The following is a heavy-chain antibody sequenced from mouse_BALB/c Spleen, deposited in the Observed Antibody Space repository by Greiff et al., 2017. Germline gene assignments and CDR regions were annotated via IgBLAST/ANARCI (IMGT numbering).Heavy chain of an antibody. CDR1: GYTFTSYY. CDR3: TRRYGYPYYAMDY. D-gene: IGHD2-2*01. Sequence: QVQLKESGAELVKPGASVKLSCKASGYTFTSYYMYWVKQRPGQGLEWIGEINPSNGGTNFNEKFKSKATLTVDKSSSTAYMQLSSLTSEDSAVYYCTRRYGYPYYAMDYWGQGTSVTVSS. V-gene: IGHV1S81*02. CDR2: INPSNGGT. J-gene: IGHJ4*01.